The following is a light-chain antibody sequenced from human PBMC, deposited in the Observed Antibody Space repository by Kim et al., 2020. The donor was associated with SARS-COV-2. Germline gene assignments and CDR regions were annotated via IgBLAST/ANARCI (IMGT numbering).Light chain of an antibody. V-gene: IGKV1-5*03. CDR3: QQYDSSPLT. CDR2: KAS. CDR1: QSISSW. J-gene: IGKJ4*01. Sequence: DIQMTQSPSTLSASVGDKVTITCRAGQSISSWLAWYQQKPGKAPNLLIYKASSLETGVPSRFSGTGSGTEFTLTISSLQPDDFATYSCQQYDSSPLTFGGGTKVDIK.